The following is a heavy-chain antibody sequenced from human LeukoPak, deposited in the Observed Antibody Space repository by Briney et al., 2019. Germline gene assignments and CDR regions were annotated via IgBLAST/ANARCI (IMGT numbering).Heavy chain of an antibody. CDR3: ASGTKWELLLNY. J-gene: IGHJ4*02. Sequence: GGSLRLSCAASGFTVSSNYMSWVRQAPGKGLEWVSVIYSGGATYYADSVKGRFTISRDNSKNTLFLQMNSLKVEDTAVYYCASGTKWELLLNYWGQGTLVTVPS. CDR2: IYSGGAT. V-gene: IGHV3-53*01. CDR1: GFTVSSNY. D-gene: IGHD1-26*01.